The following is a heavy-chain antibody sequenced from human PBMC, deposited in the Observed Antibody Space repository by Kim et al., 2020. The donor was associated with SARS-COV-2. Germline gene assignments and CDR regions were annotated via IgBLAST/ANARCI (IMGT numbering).Heavy chain of an antibody. Sequence: GGSLRLSCAASGFTFDDYAMHWVRQAPGKGLEWVSGISWNSGSIGYADSVKGRFTISRDNAKNSLYLQMNSLRAEDTALYYCVVVTAIAPDWGQGTLVTVSS. CDR3: VVVTAIAPD. CDR2: ISWNSGSI. D-gene: IGHD2-21*02. V-gene: IGHV3-9*01. CDR1: GFTFDDYA. J-gene: IGHJ4*02.